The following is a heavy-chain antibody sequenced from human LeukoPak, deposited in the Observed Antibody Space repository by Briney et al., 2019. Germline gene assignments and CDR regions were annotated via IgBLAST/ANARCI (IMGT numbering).Heavy chain of an antibody. J-gene: IGHJ5*02. CDR1: GGTFSSYA. V-gene: IGHV1-69*06. CDR2: IIPIFGTA. CDR3: AREYCSGGSCYSEVGWFDP. Sequence: GSSVKVSCKASGGTFSSYAISWVRQAPGQGLEWMGGIIPIFGTANYAQKFQGRVTITADKSTSTAYMELSSLRSEDTAVYYCAREYCSGGSCYSEVGWFDPWGQGTLVTVSS. D-gene: IGHD2-15*01.